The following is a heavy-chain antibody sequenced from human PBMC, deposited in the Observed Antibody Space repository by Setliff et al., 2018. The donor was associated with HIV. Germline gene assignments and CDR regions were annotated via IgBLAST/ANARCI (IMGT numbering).Heavy chain of an antibody. CDR1: GYTFTGYY. J-gene: IGHJ4*02. Sequence: ASVKVSCKASGYTFTGYYIHWVRQAPGQGLQWMGRINPNIGSTNYAQNFQGRATMTRDTSVNTAFMELSNLRSDDTAVYYCARQFSDSFDYWGQGALVTVSS. V-gene: IGHV1-2*06. CDR2: INPNIGST. CDR3: ARQFSDSFDY. D-gene: IGHD2-21*02.